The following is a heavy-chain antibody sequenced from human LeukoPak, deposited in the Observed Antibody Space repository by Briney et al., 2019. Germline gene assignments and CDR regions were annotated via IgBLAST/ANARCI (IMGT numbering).Heavy chain of an antibody. D-gene: IGHD2-15*01. CDR3: ARGCSGGSCYYYYYMDV. Sequence: ASVKVSCKASGYTFTGYYMHWVRQAPGQGLEWMGWNNPNSGGTNYAQKFQGRVTMTRDTSISTAYMELSRLRSDDTAVYYCARGCSGGSCYYYYYMDVWGKGTTVTVSS. V-gene: IGHV1-2*02. CDR1: GYTFTGYY. J-gene: IGHJ6*03. CDR2: NNPNSGGT.